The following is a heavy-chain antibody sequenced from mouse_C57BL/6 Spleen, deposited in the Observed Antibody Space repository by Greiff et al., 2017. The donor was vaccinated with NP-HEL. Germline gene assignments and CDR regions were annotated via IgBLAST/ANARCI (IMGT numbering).Heavy chain of an antibody. D-gene: IGHD1-1*01. V-gene: IGHV3-6*01. J-gene: IGHJ2*01. CDR3: ERGNYYYGSSPFFDY. Sequence: ESGPGLVKPSQSLSLSCSVSGFSITSGYFWNWLRQFPGNQLEWMGYISYDGSNNYNPSLKNRISITRDTSKNQFFLKLNSVTTEDTATYYCERGNYYYGSSPFFDYWGQGTTLTVSS. CDR1: GFSITSGYF. CDR2: ISYDGSN.